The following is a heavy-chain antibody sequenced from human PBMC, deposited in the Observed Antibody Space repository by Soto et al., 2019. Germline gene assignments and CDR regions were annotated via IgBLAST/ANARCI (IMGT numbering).Heavy chain of an antibody. V-gene: IGHV4-59*08. Sequence: SETLSLTCTVSSGSISTYYWSWIRQPPGKGLEWIGYIYYTGSTNYNPSLKTRVAISMDTSKNQFSLKLSSVTAADTAVYYCAIYSGYDRRFDYWGQGTLVTVSS. CDR2: IYYTGST. D-gene: IGHD5-12*01. CDR1: SGSISTYY. CDR3: AIYSGYDRRFDY. J-gene: IGHJ4*02.